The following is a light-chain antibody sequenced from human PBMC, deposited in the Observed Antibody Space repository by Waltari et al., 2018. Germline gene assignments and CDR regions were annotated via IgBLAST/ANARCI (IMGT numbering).Light chain of an antibody. CDR2: AAS. CDR1: QGISRY. J-gene: IGKJ4*01. CDR3: QQYYSYPPVT. Sequence: AIRMTQSPSSFSASTGDSVTITCRASQGISRYLAWYQQKPGKAPKLLIYAASTLQSGVPSRFSGSGSGTDFTLTISCLQSEDFATYYCQQYYSYPPVTFGGGTKVEIK. V-gene: IGKV1-8*01.